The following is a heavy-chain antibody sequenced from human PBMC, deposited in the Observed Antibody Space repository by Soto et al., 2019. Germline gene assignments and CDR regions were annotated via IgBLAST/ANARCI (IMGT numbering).Heavy chain of an antibody. Sequence: ASVKVSCKASGYTFTGYYMHLVRQAPGQGLEWMGWINPNSGGTNYAQKFQGWVTMTRDTSISTAYMELSRLRSDDTAVYYCARLAAAGTRGNDAFDIWGQGTMVTVSS. CDR2: INPNSGGT. J-gene: IGHJ3*02. D-gene: IGHD6-13*01. CDR1: GYTFTGYY. CDR3: ARLAAAGTRGNDAFDI. V-gene: IGHV1-2*04.